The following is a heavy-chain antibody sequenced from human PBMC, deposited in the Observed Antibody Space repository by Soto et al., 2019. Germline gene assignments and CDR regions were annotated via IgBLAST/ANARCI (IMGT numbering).Heavy chain of an antibody. CDR3: AKDARILDYGFWSGGNDAFDI. V-gene: IGHV3-23*01. D-gene: IGHD3-3*01. CDR1: GFTFRSRA. CDR2: TTDTDGDR. Sequence: EGQLLESGGDLVQPGGSLTLSCVASGFTFRSRAMSWVRQAPGEGLEWVSVTTDTDGDRKYADSVRGRFTISRDNSKDMLHLQMHSLRAEDTAVYYCAKDARILDYGFWSGGNDAFDIWGQGTKVTVSS. J-gene: IGHJ3*02.